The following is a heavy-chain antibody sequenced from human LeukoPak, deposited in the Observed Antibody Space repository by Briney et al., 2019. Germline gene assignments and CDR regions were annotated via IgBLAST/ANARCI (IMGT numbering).Heavy chain of an antibody. D-gene: IGHD4-11*01. CDR2: IWYDGSNK. V-gene: IGHV3-33*06. CDR1: GFSVSSNY. J-gene: IGHJ6*03. Sequence: PGGSLRLSCVASGFSVSSNYLSWARQAPGKGLEWVAVIWYDGSNKYYADSVKGRFTISRDNSKNTLYLQMNSLRAEDTAVYYCAKENNLGNYGGGLDYYYYMDVWGKGTTVTVSS. CDR3: AKENNLGNYGGGLDYYYYMDV.